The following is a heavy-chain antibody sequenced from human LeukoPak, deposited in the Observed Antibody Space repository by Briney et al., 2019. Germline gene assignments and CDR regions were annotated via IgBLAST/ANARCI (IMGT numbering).Heavy chain of an antibody. Sequence: ASVKVSCKASGYTFTSYAMHWVRQAPGQRLEWMGWINPNSGGTNYAQKFQGWVTMTRDTSISTAYMELSRLRSDDTAVYYCARGDTAMAVNDYWGQGTLVTVSS. CDR2: INPNSGGT. J-gene: IGHJ4*02. CDR1: GYTFTSYA. D-gene: IGHD5-18*01. V-gene: IGHV1-2*04. CDR3: ARGDTAMAVNDY.